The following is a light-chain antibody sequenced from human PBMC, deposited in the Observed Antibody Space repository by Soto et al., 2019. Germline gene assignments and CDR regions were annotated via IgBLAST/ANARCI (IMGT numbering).Light chain of an antibody. CDR2: TAS. Sequence: DIQMTQSPSSVSASVGDRVIITCRARQGISSWLAWYQQKPGKAPNLLIYTASSLQSGVPSRFSGNGSGTDFTFTISGLQPEDVGTYYCQQADIFPLTFGGGTKVEIK. CDR1: QGISSW. CDR3: QQADIFPLT. V-gene: IGKV1-12*01. J-gene: IGKJ4*01.